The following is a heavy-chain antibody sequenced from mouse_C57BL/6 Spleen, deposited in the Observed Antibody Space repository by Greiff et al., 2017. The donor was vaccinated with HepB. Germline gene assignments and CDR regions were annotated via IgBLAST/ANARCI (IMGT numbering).Heavy chain of an antibody. CDR1: GFTFSSYA. CDR2: ISDGGSYT. J-gene: IGHJ4*01. V-gene: IGHV5-4*01. Sequence: DVQLVESGGGLVKPGGSLKLSCAASGFTFSSYAMSWVRQTPEKRLEWVATISDGGSYTYYPDNVKGRFTISRDNAKNNLYLQMSHLKSEDTAMYYCAREGGRIYDYEGMDYWGQGTSVTVSS. D-gene: IGHD2-4*01. CDR3: AREGGRIYDYEGMDY.